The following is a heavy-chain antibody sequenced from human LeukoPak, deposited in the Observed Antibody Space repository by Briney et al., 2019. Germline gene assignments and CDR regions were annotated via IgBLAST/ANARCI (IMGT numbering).Heavy chain of an antibody. V-gene: IGHV3-30*18. CDR3: AKGSKALAVAGP. J-gene: IGHJ5*02. CDR1: GFTFSSCG. D-gene: IGHD6-19*01. CDR2: TSYDGSNK. Sequence: PGRSLRLSCAASGFTFSSCGMHWVRQAPGKGLEWVAVTSYDGSNKYYADSVKGRFTISRDNSKNTLYLQMNSLRAEDTSVYYCAKGSKALAVAGPGGQGTLVTVSS.